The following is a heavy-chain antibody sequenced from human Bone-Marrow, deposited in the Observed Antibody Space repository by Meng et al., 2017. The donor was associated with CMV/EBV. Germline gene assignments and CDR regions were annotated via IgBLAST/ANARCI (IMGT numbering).Heavy chain of an antibody. J-gene: IGHJ4*02. CDR2: ISSSSSYI. CDR3: ARDRLAAAGIRLYYFDY. D-gene: IGHD6-13*01. V-gene: IGHV3-21*01. CDR1: GFTFSSYS. Sequence: GGSLRLSCAASGFTFSSYSMNWVRQAQGKGLEWVSSISSSSSYIYYADSVKGRFTIPRDNAKNSLYLQMNSLRAEDTAVYYCARDRLAAAGIRLYYFDYWGQGTLVTVSS.